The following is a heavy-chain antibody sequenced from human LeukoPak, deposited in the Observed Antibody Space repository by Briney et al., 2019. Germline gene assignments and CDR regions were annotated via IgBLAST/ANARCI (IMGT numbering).Heavy chain of an antibody. D-gene: IGHD6-13*01. J-gene: IGHJ1*01. Sequence: SVKVSCKDSGGTFSSYAISWVRQAPGQGLEWMGGIIPIFGTANYAQKFQGRVTITADESTSTAYMELSSLRSEDTAVYYCAGRPVAAAGTSPPKYFQHWGQGTLVTVSS. CDR2: IIPIFGTA. CDR1: GGTFSSYA. CDR3: AGRPVAAAGTSPPKYFQH. V-gene: IGHV1-69*13.